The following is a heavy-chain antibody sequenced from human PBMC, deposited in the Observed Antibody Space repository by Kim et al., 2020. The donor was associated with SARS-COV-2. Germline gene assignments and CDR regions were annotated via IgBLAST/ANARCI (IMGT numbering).Heavy chain of an antibody. J-gene: IGHJ5*02. CDR3: ARFDYVWGSYRYGNWFDP. Sequence: ASVKVSCKASGYTFTSYGISWVRQAPGQGLEWMGWISAYNGNTNYAQKLQGRVTMTTDTSTSTAYMELRSLRSDDTAVYYCARFDYVWGSYRYGNWFDPWGQGTLVTVSS. CDR1: GYTFTSYG. D-gene: IGHD3-16*02. V-gene: IGHV1-18*04. CDR2: ISAYNGNT.